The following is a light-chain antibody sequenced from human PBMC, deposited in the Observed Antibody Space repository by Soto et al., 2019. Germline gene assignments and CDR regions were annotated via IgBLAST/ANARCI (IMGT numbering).Light chain of an antibody. CDR1: SSNVGTYNL. Sequence: QSVLTQPASVSGSPGQSITISCTGTSSNVGTYNLVSWYQQHPGKAPKLMLYEVSKRPSGVSDRFSGSKSGNTASLTISGLQADDEADYYCCSYAPGPTRVFGTGTKVTVL. CDR2: EVS. V-gene: IGLV2-23*02. J-gene: IGLJ1*01. CDR3: CSYAPGPTRV.